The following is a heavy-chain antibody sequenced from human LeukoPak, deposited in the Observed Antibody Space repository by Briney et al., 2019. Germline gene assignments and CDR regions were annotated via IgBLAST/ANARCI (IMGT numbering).Heavy chain of an antibody. CDR2: IKQEGSEQ. CDR1: GFTISTYW. J-gene: IGHJ4*02. Sequence: PGGSLRLSCAASGFTISTYWMSWLRQAPGKGLEWLANIKQEGSEQYYVDSVKGRFAISRDNAKNSVYLQMNGLRAEDTAVYYCARENTAVPGGDCWGQGTLVTVSS. CDR3: ARENTAVPGGDC. D-gene: IGHD5-18*01. V-gene: IGHV3-7*01.